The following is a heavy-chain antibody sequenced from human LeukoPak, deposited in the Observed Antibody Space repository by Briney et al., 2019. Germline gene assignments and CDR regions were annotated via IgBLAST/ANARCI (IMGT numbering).Heavy chain of an antibody. CDR3: AKDAHSGSYFDY. J-gene: IGHJ4*01. Sequence: GGSLRLSCSASGFTFKSYAMHWVRQAPGKGLEWVSLISGTGGTTYYADSVKGRLTISRDNSKNTLYLQMNSLRVEDTAVYYCAKDAHSGSYFDYWGQGILVTVSS. V-gene: IGHV3-23*01. CDR2: ISGTGGTT. CDR1: GFTFKSYA. D-gene: IGHD1-26*01.